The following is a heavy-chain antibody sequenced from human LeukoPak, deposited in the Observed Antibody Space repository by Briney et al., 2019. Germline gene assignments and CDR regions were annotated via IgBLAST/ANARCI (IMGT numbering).Heavy chain of an antibody. CDR3: ARPGYSSSWYYFDY. CDR1: GGSISSSSYY. V-gene: IGHV4-39*01. CDR2: IYYSGST. J-gene: IGHJ4*02. Sequence: SETLSLTCTVSGGSISSSSYYWGWIRQPPGKGLEWIGSIYYSGSTYYNPSLKSRVTISVDTSKNQFSLKLSSVTAADTAVYYCARPGYSSSWYYFDYWGQGTLVTVSS. D-gene: IGHD6-13*01.